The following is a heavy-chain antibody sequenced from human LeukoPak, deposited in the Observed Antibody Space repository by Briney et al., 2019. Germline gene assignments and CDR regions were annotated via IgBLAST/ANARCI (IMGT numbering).Heavy chain of an antibody. CDR3: ARENEGLRPIKLGVSYALGESVPGY. CDR2: ITWNRDKI. V-gene: IGHV3-9*01. J-gene: IGHJ4*02. Sequence: GGSLRLSCTVSGFTFDDYAMHWARHTPGKGLEWVSGITWNRDKIGYGDSVRGRFTISRDNVKNVLYLQMNSLRAEHTAVYYCARENEGLRPIKLGVSYALGESVPGYWGQGPLVPVPS. D-gene: IGHD1-1*01. CDR1: GFTFDDYA.